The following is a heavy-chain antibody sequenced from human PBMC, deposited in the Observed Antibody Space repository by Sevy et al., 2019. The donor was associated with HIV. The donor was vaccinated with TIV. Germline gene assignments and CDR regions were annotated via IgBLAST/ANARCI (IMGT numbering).Heavy chain of an antibody. CDR3: ARDRSGSYHVSDNWFDP. D-gene: IGHD1-26*01. Sequence: GGSLRLSCAASGFTFNFHGMHWVRQAPGKGLEWVAFIWHDGSNKYMADSVKGRFTISRDNSKNTLFLQMNSLTVEDTAVYYCARDRSGSYHVSDNWFDPWGQGTLVTVSS. J-gene: IGHJ5*02. V-gene: IGHV3-30*02. CDR1: GFTFNFHG. CDR2: IWHDGSNK.